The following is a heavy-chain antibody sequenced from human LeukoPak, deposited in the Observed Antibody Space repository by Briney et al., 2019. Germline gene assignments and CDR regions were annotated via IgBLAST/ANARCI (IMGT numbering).Heavy chain of an antibody. D-gene: IGHD5-12*01. V-gene: IGHV3-23*01. CDR2: ISGSGGST. J-gene: IGHJ4*02. Sequence: PGGSLRLSRAASGFTFNNYAMNWVRQAPGKGLEWVSGISGSGGSTYYADSVKGRFTISRDNSRNTLYLQMNSLRAEDTALYYCAKGTYSAYNSGCAYWGQGTLVTASS. CDR3: AKGTYSAYNSGCAY. CDR1: GFTFNNYA.